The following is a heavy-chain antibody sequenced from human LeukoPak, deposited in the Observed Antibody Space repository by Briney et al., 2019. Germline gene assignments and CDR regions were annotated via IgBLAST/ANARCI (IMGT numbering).Heavy chain of an antibody. V-gene: IGHV1-2*02. Sequence: ASVKVSCKASGYTFTGYYMHWVRQAPGQGLEWMGWINPNSGGTNYAQKFQGRVTMTRDTSISTAYMELSRLRSEDTAVYYCAGEAASGNWFDPWGQGTLVTVSS. D-gene: IGHD6-13*01. J-gene: IGHJ5*02. CDR1: GYTFTGYY. CDR3: AGEAASGNWFDP. CDR2: INPNSGGT.